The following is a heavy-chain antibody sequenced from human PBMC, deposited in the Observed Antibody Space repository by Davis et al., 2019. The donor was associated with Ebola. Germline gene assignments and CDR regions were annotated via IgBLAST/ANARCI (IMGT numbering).Heavy chain of an antibody. Sequence: GGSLRLSCAASGFTFSSYGMHWVRQAPGKGLEWVAVISYDGSNKYYADSVKGRFTISRDNANNSLYLQLRSLRVDDTAVYYCARGHRAYGVVTWFEHWGQGAPVTVSS. D-gene: IGHD3-3*01. CDR2: ISYDGSNK. CDR1: GFTFSSYG. V-gene: IGHV3-30*03. J-gene: IGHJ5*02. CDR3: ARGHRAYGVVTWFEH.